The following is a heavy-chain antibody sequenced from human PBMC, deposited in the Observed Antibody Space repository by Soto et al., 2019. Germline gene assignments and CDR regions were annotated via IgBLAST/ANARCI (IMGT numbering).Heavy chain of an antibody. V-gene: IGHV1-69*12. D-gene: IGHD2-21*02. CDR3: TAQGAVVEAAEVATGMSGAEGFEM. CDR2: IIPQMETG. Sequence: QVRLVQSGAEVKKPAASVEVNSKTSGNTFYTHAVSWVRQDPGQGLECTGGIIPQMETGTYADKFKTRHTLTVDESTTSVYIEWRGPTSEDTAVSYCTAQGAVVEAAEVATGMSGAEGFEMWGHGTLVIVS. CDR1: GNTFYTHA. J-gene: IGHJ2*01.